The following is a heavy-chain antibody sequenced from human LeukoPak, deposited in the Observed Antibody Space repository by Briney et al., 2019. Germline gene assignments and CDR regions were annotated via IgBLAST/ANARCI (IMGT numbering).Heavy chain of an antibody. V-gene: IGHV3-64D*06. CDR1: GFTFSTYV. CDR2: ISSNGDNT. Sequence: AGGSRSLSCSVSGFTFSTYVMHWVRQAPGKGLEYVSAISSNGDNTYYADSVKGKFTISRDNSKNTPYLQMSSLRADDTAVYYCVRGTGYWGQGTLVTVSS. CDR3: VRGTGY. J-gene: IGHJ4*02.